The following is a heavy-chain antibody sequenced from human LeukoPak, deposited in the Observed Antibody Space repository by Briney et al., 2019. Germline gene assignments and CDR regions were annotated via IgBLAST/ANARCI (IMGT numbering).Heavy chain of an antibody. Sequence: GESLRLSCTASGFTFNTYPMHWVRQAPGKGLVWVSRVYSDGSDSRHADSVKGRFTISRDNAKNTLYLQMNSLRVEDTAVYYCTRGANWAFDYWGQGTLVAVSS. D-gene: IGHD1-1*01. V-gene: IGHV3-74*01. J-gene: IGHJ4*02. CDR2: VYSDGSDS. CDR3: TRGANWAFDY. CDR1: GFTFNTYP.